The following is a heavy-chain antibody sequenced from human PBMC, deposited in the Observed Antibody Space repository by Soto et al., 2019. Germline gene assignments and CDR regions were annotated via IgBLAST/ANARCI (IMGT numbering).Heavy chain of an antibody. Sequence: QVQLQQWGAGLLKPSETLSLTCAVNCGSFSGYYWSWIRRPQGKGLEWIGEINHSGSTNYNPSVTSRVTMAVDTSKYQFSLKLSSVTAADTAVYYCASTSGFDCWGQGTLVTVSS. CDR2: INHSGST. CDR1: CGSFSGYY. D-gene: IGHD6-6*01. V-gene: IGHV4-34*01. J-gene: IGHJ4*02. CDR3: ASTSGFDC.